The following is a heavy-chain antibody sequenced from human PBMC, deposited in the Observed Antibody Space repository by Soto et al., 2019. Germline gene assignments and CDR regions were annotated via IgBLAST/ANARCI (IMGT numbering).Heavy chain of an antibody. CDR2: ISGSGGST. Sequence: EVQLLESGGGLVQPGGSLRLSCAASGFTFSSYAMSWVRQAPGKGLEWVSAISGSGGSTYYADSVKGRFTISRDNSKNTLYLQMNSLRAEDTAVYYCSKSGYCSGGSGYSIAHYYYMDVWGKGTTVTVSS. D-gene: IGHD2-15*01. CDR1: GFTFSSYA. V-gene: IGHV3-23*01. CDR3: SKSGYCSGGSGYSIAHYYYMDV. J-gene: IGHJ6*03.